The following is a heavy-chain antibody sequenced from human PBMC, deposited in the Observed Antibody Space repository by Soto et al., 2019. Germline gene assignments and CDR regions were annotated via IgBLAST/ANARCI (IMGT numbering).Heavy chain of an antibody. D-gene: IGHD3-22*01. Sequence: GGSLRLSCAASGFTVSSNYMSWVRQAPGKGLEWVSSISSSSSYIYYADSVKGRFTISRDNAKNSLYLQMNSLRAEDTAVYYCARDYYYDSSGYYAGFDYRGQGTLVTVSS. CDR2: ISSSSSYI. CDR1: GFTVSSNY. J-gene: IGHJ4*02. CDR3: ARDYYYDSSGYYAGFDY. V-gene: IGHV3-21*01.